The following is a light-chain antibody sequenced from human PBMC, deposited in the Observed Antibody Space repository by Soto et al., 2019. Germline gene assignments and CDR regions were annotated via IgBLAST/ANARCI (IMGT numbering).Light chain of an antibody. CDR3: SSYTSNTTPYV. Sequence: QSALTQPASVSGSPGQSIAISCTGTSSDVGAYNYVSWYQQHPGKVPKLVIYDVTNRPSGVSDRFSGSKSGNTASLTISGLQAEDEVDYYCSSYTSNTTPYVFGTGTKVTVL. J-gene: IGLJ1*01. CDR2: DVT. V-gene: IGLV2-14*01. CDR1: SSDVGAYNY.